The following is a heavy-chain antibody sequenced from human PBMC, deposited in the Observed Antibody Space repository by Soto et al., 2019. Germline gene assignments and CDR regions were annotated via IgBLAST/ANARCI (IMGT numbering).Heavy chain of an antibody. CDR3: ARPRITMIEPAAFDI. Sequence: ALVKVSCKASGGTFSSYAISWVRQAPGQGLEWMGGIIPIFGTANYAQKFQGRVTITADKSTSTAYMELSSLRSEDTAVYYCARPRITMIEPAAFDIWGQGTMVTVSS. J-gene: IGHJ3*02. CDR2: IIPIFGTA. V-gene: IGHV1-69*06. D-gene: IGHD3-22*01. CDR1: GGTFSSYA.